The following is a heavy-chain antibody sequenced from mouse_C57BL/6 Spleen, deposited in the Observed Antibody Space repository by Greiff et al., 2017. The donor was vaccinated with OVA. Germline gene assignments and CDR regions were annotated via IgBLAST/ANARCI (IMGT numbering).Heavy chain of an antibody. V-gene: IGHV2-9-1*01. J-gene: IGHJ2*01. CDR1: GFSLTSYA. Sequence: VKLQESGPGLVAPSQSLSITCTVSGFSLTSYAISWVRQPPGKGLEWLGVIWTGGGTNYNSALKSRLSISKDNAKSQVFLKMNSLQTDDTARYYCARNCGWDTPYFDYWGQGTTLTVSS. CDR2: IWTGGGT. CDR3: ARNCGWDTPYFDY. D-gene: IGHD3-3*01.